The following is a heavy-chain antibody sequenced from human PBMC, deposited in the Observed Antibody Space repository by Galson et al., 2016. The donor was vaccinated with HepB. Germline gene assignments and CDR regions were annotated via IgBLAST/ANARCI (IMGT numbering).Heavy chain of an antibody. V-gene: IGHV3-30*03. CDR1: GFTFNILA. CDR2: VSYDGNNK. D-gene: IGHD6-13*01. CDR3: ARPAAATTRLFFYFDS. J-gene: IGHJ4*02. Sequence: SLRLSCAASGFTFNILAMHWVRQAPGKGLEWVAAVSYDGNNKYFADSVKGRFSISRDDSKNTLSLQMDNLRAEDTALYYCARPAAATTRLFFYFDSWGQGTLVTVSS.